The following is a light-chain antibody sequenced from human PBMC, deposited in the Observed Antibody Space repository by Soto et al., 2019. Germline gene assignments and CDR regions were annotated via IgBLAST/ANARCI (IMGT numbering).Light chain of an antibody. Sequence: EIVMPQSPAPLSVSPGERSTLSCRASQSVSDNLAWYQQKPGQAPGLLIYGASTRATAIPARFSGSGSGTEFTLTISSLQSEDFAVYYCQQYNNWPLTFGGGTKVDIK. CDR1: QSVSDN. V-gene: IGKV3D-15*01. J-gene: IGKJ4*01. CDR3: QQYNNWPLT. CDR2: GAS.